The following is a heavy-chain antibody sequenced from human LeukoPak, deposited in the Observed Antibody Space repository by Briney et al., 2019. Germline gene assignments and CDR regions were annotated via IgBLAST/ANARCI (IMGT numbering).Heavy chain of an antibody. CDR2: ICYSGST. J-gene: IGHJ6*02. CDR1: GDSISSSGYC. CDR3: ARHSCTSSPCQSYYGVAV. V-gene: IGHV4-39*01. D-gene: IGHD2-2*01. Sequence: PSETLSLTCTVSGDSISSSGYCWGWVRQPPEKGREWIGTICYSGSTYYNPSLKSRVTISENTSKNQCSRKGSSVTAADTAGFYCARHSCTSSPCQSYYGVAVWAQGPSVAVSS.